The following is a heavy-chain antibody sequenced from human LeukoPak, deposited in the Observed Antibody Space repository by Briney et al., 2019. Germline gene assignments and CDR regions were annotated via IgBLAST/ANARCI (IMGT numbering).Heavy chain of an antibody. D-gene: IGHD6-19*01. J-gene: IGHJ4*02. CDR1: GYTFTGHY. Sequence: ASVKASCKASGYTFTGHYMHWVRQAPGQGLEWMGWINPNSGGTNYAQKFQGRVTMTRDTSISTAYMELSRLRSDDTAVYYCARARGQWLIQKRYYFDYWGQGTLVTVSS. CDR3: ARARGQWLIQKRYYFDY. CDR2: INPNSGGT. V-gene: IGHV1-2*02.